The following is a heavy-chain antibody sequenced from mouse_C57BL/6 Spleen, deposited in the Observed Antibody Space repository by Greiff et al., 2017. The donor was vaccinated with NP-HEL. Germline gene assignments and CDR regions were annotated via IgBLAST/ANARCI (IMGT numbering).Heavy chain of an antibody. CDR3: SRKTGPLCWYFDF. J-gene: IGHJ1*03. D-gene: IGHD4-1*01. CDR2: IYPGDGDT. Sequence: QVQLKQSGAELVKPGASVKISCKASGYAFSSYWMNWVKQRPGKGLEWIGQIYPGDGDTNYNGKFKGKATLTADKSSSTAYMQLSSLTSEDSAVYFCSRKTGPLCWYFDFWGTGTTVTVSS. V-gene: IGHV1-80*01. CDR1: GYAFSSYW.